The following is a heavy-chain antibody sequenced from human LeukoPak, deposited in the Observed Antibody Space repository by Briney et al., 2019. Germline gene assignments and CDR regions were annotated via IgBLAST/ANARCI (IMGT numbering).Heavy chain of an antibody. CDR1: GGSISSSEYY. Sequence: SETLSLTCTVSGGSISSSEYYWGWIRQPPGKGLEWIGSMYYSGITHYNPSLKSRVTISVDTSKNQFSLKLSSVTAADTAVYYCARKGGSGYDYWGQGTLVTVSS. CDR3: ARKGGSGYDY. J-gene: IGHJ4*02. D-gene: IGHD3-22*01. V-gene: IGHV4-39*01. CDR2: MYYSGIT.